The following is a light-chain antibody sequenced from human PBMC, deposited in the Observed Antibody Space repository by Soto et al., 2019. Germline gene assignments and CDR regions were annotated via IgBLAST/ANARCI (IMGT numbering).Light chain of an antibody. CDR1: SSDVGRYDY. J-gene: IGLJ1*01. CDR2: DVT. CDR3: CSFAGSYSYV. V-gene: IGLV2-11*01. Sequence: QSVLTQPRSVSGSAGQSVTISCTGTSSDVGRYDYVSWYQQYPGEAPKLIIYDVTERPSGVPDRFSGSKSGNTASLTISGLRAEDEAAYSCCSFAGSYSYVFGSGTKITVL.